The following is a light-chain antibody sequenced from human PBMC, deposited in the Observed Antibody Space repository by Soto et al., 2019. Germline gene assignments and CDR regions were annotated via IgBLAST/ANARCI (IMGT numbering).Light chain of an antibody. CDR2: WAS. CDR1: QSLLYTANNKNY. J-gene: IGKJ1*01. CDR3: QQYQNTPWT. V-gene: IGKV4-1*01. Sequence: DFVMTQSPDSLTVSLGERATIDCKSSQSLLYTANNKNYLAWYQQKPGQPPKLLIYWASTRESGVPDRFSGSGSGTDFTLTISSLQADDVAVYYCQQYQNTPWTFGQGTKVEIK.